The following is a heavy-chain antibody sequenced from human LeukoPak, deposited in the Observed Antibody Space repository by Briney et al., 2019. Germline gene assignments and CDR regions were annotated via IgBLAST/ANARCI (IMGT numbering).Heavy chain of an antibody. CDR3: ARDYRVGRQLLDYCYYYYMDV. V-gene: IGHV4-39*07. Sequence: SETLSLTCTVSGGSISSSSYYWGWIRQPPGKGLEWIGSIYYSGSTNYNPSLKSRVTMSVDTSKNQFSLKLSSVTAADTAVYYCARDYRVGRQLLDYCYYYYMDVWGKGTTVTVSS. CDR1: GGSISSSSYY. CDR2: IYYSGST. D-gene: IGHD6-13*01. J-gene: IGHJ6*03.